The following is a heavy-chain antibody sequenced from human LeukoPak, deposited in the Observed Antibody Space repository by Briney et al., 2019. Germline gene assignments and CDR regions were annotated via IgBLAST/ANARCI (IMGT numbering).Heavy chain of an antibody. CDR1: GYTFTSYD. CDR2: MNPNSGNT. CDR3: ARGRGSSLGWNY. V-gene: IGHV1-8*01. J-gene: IGHJ4*02. D-gene: IGHD6-6*01. Sequence: ASVKVSCKASGYTFTSYDINWVRQATGQGLEWMGWMNPNSGNTGYAQKFQGRVTMTRNTSISTAYMELSGLRSEDTAVYYCARGRGSSLGWNYWGQGTLVTVSS.